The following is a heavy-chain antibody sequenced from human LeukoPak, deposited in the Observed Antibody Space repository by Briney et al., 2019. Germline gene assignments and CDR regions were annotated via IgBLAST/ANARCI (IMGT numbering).Heavy chain of an antibody. Sequence: GGCLRLSCVASGFYFIAYLMSWVRQAPGKGLEWVANIKQDGSQEFYLDSVKGRFTISRDNGNSSLYLHMSRLRVEDTAVYYCARDLKGFNLWGQGALVTVSS. CDR3: ARDLKGFNL. CDR2: IKQDGSQE. J-gene: IGHJ5*02. CDR1: GFYFIAYL. V-gene: IGHV3-7*04.